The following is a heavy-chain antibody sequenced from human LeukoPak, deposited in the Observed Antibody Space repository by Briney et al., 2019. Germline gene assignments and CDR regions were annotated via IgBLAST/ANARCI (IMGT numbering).Heavy chain of an antibody. V-gene: IGHV3-7*01. Sequence: QSGGSLRLSCAASGFTFSSYWMSWVRQAPGKGLEWVANIKQDGSEKYYVDSVKGRFTISRDNAKNSLYLQMNSLRAEDTAVYYCAREFRIQLWSDYYYYMDVWGKGTAVTVSS. J-gene: IGHJ6*03. CDR2: IKQDGSEK. CDR3: AREFRIQLWSDYYYYMDV. CDR1: GFTFSSYW. D-gene: IGHD5-18*01.